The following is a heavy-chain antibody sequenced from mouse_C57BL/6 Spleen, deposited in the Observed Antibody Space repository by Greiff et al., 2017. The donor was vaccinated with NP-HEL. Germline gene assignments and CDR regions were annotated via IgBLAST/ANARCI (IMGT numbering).Heavy chain of an antibody. CDR2: IYPSDSET. V-gene: IGHV1-61*01. J-gene: IGHJ2*01. Sequence: QVHVKQPGAELVRPGSSVKLSCKASGYTFTSYWMDWVKQRPGQGLEWIGNIYPSDSETHYNQKFKDKATLTVDKSSSTAYMQLSSLTSEDSAVYYCAREGLRQGYYFDYWGQGTTLTVSS. CDR3: AREGLRQGYYFDY. D-gene: IGHD2-4*01. CDR1: GYTFTSYW.